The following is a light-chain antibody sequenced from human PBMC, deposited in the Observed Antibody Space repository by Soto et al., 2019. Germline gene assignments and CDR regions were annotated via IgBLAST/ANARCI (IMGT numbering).Light chain of an antibody. CDR3: QQGYTPVSIT. J-gene: IGKJ5*01. CDR1: DIINSH. Sequence: DIQMTQSPSSLSASVGDRVTITSRASDIINSHLNCYQQQPGKAPKHLIYATSSLQNGLSSRFRGGGSGKDFTLIITILQHADFATYYCQQGYTPVSITFGQGTRQEIK. V-gene: IGKV1-39*01. CDR2: ATS.